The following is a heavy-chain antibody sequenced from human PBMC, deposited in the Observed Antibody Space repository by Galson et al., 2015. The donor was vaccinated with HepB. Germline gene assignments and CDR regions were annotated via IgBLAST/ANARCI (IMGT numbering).Heavy chain of an antibody. V-gene: IGHV3-23*01. CDR2: MTNSGSRT. CDR1: GFRFNVYD. Sequence: SLRLSCAASGFRFNVYDMNWVRQAPGKGLEWVSGMTNSGSRTYYAESGKGRFTISRDNSKRTLYLQMNSLRVEDTAIYYCATERRHNTGWFALDYWGQGTQVTVST. J-gene: IGHJ4*02. CDR3: ATERRHNTGWFALDY. D-gene: IGHD6-19*01.